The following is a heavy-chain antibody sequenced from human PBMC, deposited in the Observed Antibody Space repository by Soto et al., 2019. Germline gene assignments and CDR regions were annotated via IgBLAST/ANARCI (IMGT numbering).Heavy chain of an antibody. Sequence: SETLSLTCTGSGGSISSYYWSWIRQPPGKGLEWIGYIYYSGSTNYNPSLKSRVTISVDTSKNQFSLKLSSVTAADTAVYYCARSMGTFSHWGQGTLVTVSS. CDR1: GGSISSYY. CDR2: IYYSGST. D-gene: IGHD3-16*01. J-gene: IGHJ4*02. V-gene: IGHV4-59*01. CDR3: ARSMGTFSH.